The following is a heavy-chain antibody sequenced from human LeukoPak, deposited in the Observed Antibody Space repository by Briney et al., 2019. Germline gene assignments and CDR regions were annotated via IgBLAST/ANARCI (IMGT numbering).Heavy chain of an antibody. J-gene: IGHJ5*02. D-gene: IGHD4-23*01. CDR3: ARDYGANSGWFDP. CDR1: GHTFTSYD. V-gene: IGHV1-8*01. Sequence: ASVKVSCKASGHTFTSYDINWVRQATGQGLEWMGWMSPNSGYTGYAQKFQGRVTMTRDTSISTAYMELSSLRSEDTAVYYCARDYGANSGWFDPWGQGTLVTVSS. CDR2: MSPNSGYT.